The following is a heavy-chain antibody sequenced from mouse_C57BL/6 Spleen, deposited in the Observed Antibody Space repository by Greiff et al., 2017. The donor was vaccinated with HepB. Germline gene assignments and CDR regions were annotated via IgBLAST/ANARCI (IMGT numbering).Heavy chain of an antibody. CDR2: INPNNGGT. CDR1: GYTFTDYY. D-gene: IGHD1-1*01. CDR3: ARGDYYGSSPHYYAMDY. J-gene: IGHJ4*01. V-gene: IGHV1-26*01. Sequence: EVQLQQSGPELVKPGASVKISCKASGYTFTDYYMNWVKQSHGKSLEWIGDINPNNGGTSYNQKFKGKATLTVDKSSSTAYMELRSLTSEDSAFYYCARGDYYGSSPHYYAMDYWGQGTSVTVSS.